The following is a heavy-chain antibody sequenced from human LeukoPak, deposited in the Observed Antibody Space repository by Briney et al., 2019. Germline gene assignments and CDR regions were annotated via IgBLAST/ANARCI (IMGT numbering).Heavy chain of an antibody. CDR3: AREADVPGGDY. D-gene: IGHD3-16*01. CDR2: ISYDGSNK. J-gene: IGHJ4*02. V-gene: IGHV3-30*03. Sequence: GGSLRLSCAASGFTFSSYGMHWVRQAPGKGLEWVAVISYDGSNKYYADSVKGRFTISRDNSKNTLYLQMNSLRSEDTAVYYCAREADVPGGDYWGQGTLVTVSS. CDR1: GFTFSSYG.